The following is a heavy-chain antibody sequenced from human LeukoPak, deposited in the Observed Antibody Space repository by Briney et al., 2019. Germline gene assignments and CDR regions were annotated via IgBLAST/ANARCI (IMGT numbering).Heavy chain of an antibody. CDR3: AKAEAIAVVEVAATLYDY. V-gene: IGHV3-23*01. Sequence: GASLRLSCAASGFTFSSYAMSWVRQAPGKGLEWVSAISGSGGSTYYADSVKGRFTISRDNSKNTLYLQMNSLRAEDTAVYYCAKAEAIAVVEVAATLYDYWGQGTLVTVSS. CDR1: GFTFSSYA. J-gene: IGHJ4*02. D-gene: IGHD2-15*01. CDR2: ISGSGGST.